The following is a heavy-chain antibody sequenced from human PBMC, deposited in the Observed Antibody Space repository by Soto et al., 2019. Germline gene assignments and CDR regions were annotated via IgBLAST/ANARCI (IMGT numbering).Heavy chain of an antibody. J-gene: IGHJ4*02. Sequence: VQLVESGGGVVQPGRSLRLSCAASGFTFSDYAIHWVRQAPGKGLEWVAVVSHDGRNTHYADSVKGRFTISRDSSKNTVSLELNSLRAEDKAVYYVANGVRQLIITSDFNYWGERDPVTLSS. CDR1: GFTFSDYA. V-gene: IGHV3-30*18. CDR3: ANGVRQLIITSDFNY. CDR2: VSHDGRNT. D-gene: IGHD1-20*01.